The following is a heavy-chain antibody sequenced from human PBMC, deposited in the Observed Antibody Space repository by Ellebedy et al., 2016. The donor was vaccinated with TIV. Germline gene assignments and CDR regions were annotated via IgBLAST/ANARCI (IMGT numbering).Heavy chain of an antibody. V-gene: IGHV1-46*01. CDR3: ARDDKPSSGYIDAFDI. Sequence: ASVKVSXKASGYTFTSYYMHWVRQAPGQGLEWMGMINPSGGSTSYAQKFQGRVIMTRDTSTSTVYMELSSLRSEDTAVYYCARDDKPSSGYIDAFDIWGQGTMVTVSS. CDR1: GYTFTSYY. D-gene: IGHD5-12*01. CDR2: INPSGGST. J-gene: IGHJ3*02.